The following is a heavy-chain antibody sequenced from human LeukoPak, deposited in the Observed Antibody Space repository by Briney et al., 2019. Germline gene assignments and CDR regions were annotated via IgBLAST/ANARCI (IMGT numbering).Heavy chain of an antibody. V-gene: IGHV3-7*01. CDR1: GFTFSSYW. CDR3: ARGMSGWYYSDFQH. CDR2: IKQDGSEK. D-gene: IGHD6-19*01. J-gene: IGHJ1*01. Sequence: GGSLRLSCAASGFTFSSYWMSWVRQAPGKGLEWVANIKQDGSEKYYVDSVKGRFTISRDNAKNSLYLQMNSLRAEDTAVYYCARGMSGWYYSDFQHWGQGTLVTVSS.